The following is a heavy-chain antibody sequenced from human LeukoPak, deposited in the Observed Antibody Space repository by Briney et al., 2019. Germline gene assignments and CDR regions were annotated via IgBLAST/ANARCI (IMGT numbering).Heavy chain of an antibody. CDR3: ARDAISGYYYYHYMDV. J-gene: IGHJ6*03. CDR2: ISSSSSTI. Sequence: GGSLRLSCAASGFTFSSYSMNWVRQAPGKGLEWVSYISSSSSTIYYADSVKGRFTISRDNAKNSLYLQMNSLRAEDTAVYYCARDAISGYYYYHYMDVWGKGTTVTVSS. D-gene: IGHD6-19*01. V-gene: IGHV3-48*01. CDR1: GFTFSSYS.